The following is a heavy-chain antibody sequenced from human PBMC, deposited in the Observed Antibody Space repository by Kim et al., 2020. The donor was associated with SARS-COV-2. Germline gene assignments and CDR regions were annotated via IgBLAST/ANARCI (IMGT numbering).Heavy chain of an antibody. D-gene: IGHD5-18*01. CDR2: T. J-gene: IGHJ3*01. V-gene: IGHV5-51*01. CDR3: ARLVNTAMVDL. Sequence: TRYSPSIQGQVTVSADRSINTAYLQWSSLEASDTAIYFCARLVNTAMVDLWGQGTMVTVSS.